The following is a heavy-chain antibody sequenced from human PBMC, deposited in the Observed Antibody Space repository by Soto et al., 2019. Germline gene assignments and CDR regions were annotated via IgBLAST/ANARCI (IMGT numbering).Heavy chain of an antibody. Sequence: VQLVQSGAEVKKPGSSVKVSCKASGGTFSSYTISWVRQAPGQGLEWMGRIIPILGIANYAQKFQGRVTITADKSTSTAYMELSSLRSEDTAVYYCAREDVVVPAAMYDAFDIWGQGTMVTVSS. J-gene: IGHJ3*02. CDR1: GGTFSSYT. V-gene: IGHV1-69*08. CDR3: AREDVVVPAAMYDAFDI. CDR2: IIPILGIA. D-gene: IGHD2-2*01.